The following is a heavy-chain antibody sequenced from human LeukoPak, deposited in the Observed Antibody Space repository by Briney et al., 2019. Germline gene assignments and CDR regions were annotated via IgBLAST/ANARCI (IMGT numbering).Heavy chain of an antibody. J-gene: IGHJ4*02. D-gene: IGHD4-17*01. V-gene: IGHV5-51*01. Sequence: GESLKISCKGSGYSFTNYWIGWVRQMPGKGLEWMGIIFPRNSETKYSPSFQGQVIISVDKSISTAYLQWNSLKASDTAIYFCARPGYGASDYWGQGTLVTVFS. CDR2: IFPRNSET. CDR3: ARPGYGASDY. CDR1: GYSFTNYW.